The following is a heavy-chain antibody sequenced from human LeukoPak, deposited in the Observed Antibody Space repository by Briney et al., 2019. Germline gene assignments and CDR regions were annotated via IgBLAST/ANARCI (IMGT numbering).Heavy chain of an antibody. CDR3: ARIRQFAYYYDSSGLAGMDV. V-gene: IGHV4-34*01. D-gene: IGHD3-22*01. CDR1: GGSFSGYY. Sequence: SETLSLTCAVYGGSFSGYYWSWIRQPPGKGLEWIGEINHSGSTNYNPSLKSRVTISVDTSKNQFSLKLSSATAADTAVYYCARIRQFAYYYDSSGLAGMDVWGQGTTVTVSS. J-gene: IGHJ6*02. CDR2: INHSGST.